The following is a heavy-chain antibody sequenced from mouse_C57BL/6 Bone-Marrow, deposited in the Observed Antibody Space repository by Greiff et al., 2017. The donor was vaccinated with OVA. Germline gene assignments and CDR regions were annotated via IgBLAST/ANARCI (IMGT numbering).Heavy chain of an antibody. CDR3: ARLGDYYGSRDWYFDV. CDR2: IDPTSGGT. V-gene: IGHV1-72*01. J-gene: IGHJ1*03. CDR1: GYTFTSYW. Sequence: QVQLQQPGAELVKPGASVKLSCKASGYTFTSYWMHWLKQRPGRGLEWIGRIDPTSGGTKYNEKFKSKATLTVDKPSSTAYMQRSSLTSEDSAVYYCARLGDYYGSRDWYFDVWGTGTTVTVSS. D-gene: IGHD1-1*01.